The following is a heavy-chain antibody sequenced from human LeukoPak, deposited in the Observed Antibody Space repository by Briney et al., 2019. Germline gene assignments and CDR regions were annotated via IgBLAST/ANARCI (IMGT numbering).Heavy chain of an antibody. Sequence: SETLSLTCAVSGGSISSSNWWSWVRQPPGKGLEWIGEIYHSGSTNYNPSLKSRVTISVDKSKNQFSLKLSSVTAADTAVYYCARDEYYYDSSGYPKDYWGQGTLVTVSS. J-gene: IGHJ4*02. CDR3: ARDEYYYDSSGYPKDY. CDR2: IYHSGST. CDR1: GGSISSSNW. V-gene: IGHV4-4*02. D-gene: IGHD3-22*01.